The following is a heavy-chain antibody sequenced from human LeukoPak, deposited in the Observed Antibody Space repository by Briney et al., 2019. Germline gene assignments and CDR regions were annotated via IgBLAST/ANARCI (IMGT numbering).Heavy chain of an antibody. CDR2: IKSKPDGGTT. Sequence: PGGSLRLSCAASGFTFSNAWMNWVRQAPGKGLEWVGRIKSKPDGGTTDYAAPVKGKFIISRDDSKKTSYLQMNSLKTEDTAVYYCATGWYLDYWGQGIPVAVSS. V-gene: IGHV3-15*07. J-gene: IGHJ4*02. D-gene: IGHD6-19*01. CDR1: GFTFSNAW. CDR3: ATGWYLDY.